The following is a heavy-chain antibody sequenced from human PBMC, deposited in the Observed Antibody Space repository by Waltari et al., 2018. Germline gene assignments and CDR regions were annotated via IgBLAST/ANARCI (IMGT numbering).Heavy chain of an antibody. CDR2: ICYSGST. Sequence: QVQLQESGPGLVKPSETLSLTCTVSGGSISSYYWSWIRQPPGEGLDWIVYICYSGSTNNNPSLTSRVTISVDTSKNQSSLNLSAVPAADTARYYWARLMDQGHLIADAFDISGQGTMVSASS. CDR1: GGSISSYY. D-gene: IGHD2-2*03. CDR3: ARLMDQGHLIADAFDI. V-gene: IGHV4-59*01. J-gene: IGHJ3*02.